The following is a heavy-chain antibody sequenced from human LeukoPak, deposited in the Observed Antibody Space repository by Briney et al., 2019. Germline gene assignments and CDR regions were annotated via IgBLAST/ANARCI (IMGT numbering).Heavy chain of an antibody. CDR1: GFTFTSSA. J-gene: IGHJ4*02. V-gene: IGHV1-58*02. CDR3: AADRYDSSGYYHFDY. D-gene: IGHD3-22*01. CDR2: IVVGSGNT. Sequence: SVKVSCKASGFTFTSSAMQWVRQARGQRLEWIGWIVVGSGNTNYAQKFQERVTITRDMFTSTAYMELSSLRSEDTAVYYCAADRYDSSGYYHFDYWGQGTLVTVSS.